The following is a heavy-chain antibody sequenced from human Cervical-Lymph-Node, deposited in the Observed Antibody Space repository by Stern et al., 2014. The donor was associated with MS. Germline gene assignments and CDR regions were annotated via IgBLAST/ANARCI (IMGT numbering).Heavy chain of an antibody. J-gene: IGHJ6*02. Sequence: VTLKESGPTLVKPTQTLTLTCTFSGFSLSTSGVGVGWIRQPPGKALEWLALIYWSDDKLYNTSLKSRLTITKDTSKNQVVLTMTNMDPVDTATYFCAHNYIRSMDVWGQGTTVTVSS. V-gene: IGHV2-5*01. CDR2: IYWSDDK. CDR3: AHNYIRSMDV. D-gene: IGHD4-11*01. CDR1: GFSLSTSGVG.